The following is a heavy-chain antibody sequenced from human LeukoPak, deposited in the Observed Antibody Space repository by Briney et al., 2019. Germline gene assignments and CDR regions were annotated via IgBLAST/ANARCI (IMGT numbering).Heavy chain of an antibody. CDR1: GGSISSYY. Sequence: TLSLTCTVSGGSISSYYWSWIRQPPGKGLEWIGYTYYTGSTNYNPSLRSRVTISVDTSKNQFSLKLSSVTAADTAVYYCARAVSYLDLWGRGTLVTVSS. J-gene: IGHJ2*01. CDR3: ARAVSYLDL. D-gene: IGHD2/OR15-2a*01. V-gene: IGHV4-59*01. CDR2: TYYTGST.